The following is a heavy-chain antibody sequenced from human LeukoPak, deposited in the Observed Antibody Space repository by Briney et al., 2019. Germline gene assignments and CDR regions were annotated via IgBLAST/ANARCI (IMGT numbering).Heavy chain of an antibody. CDR1: GYTSTSYG. Sequence: EASVKVSCKASGYTSTSYGISWVRQAPGQGLEWMGWISAYNGNTNYAQKLQGRVTMTTDTSTSTAYMELRSLRSDDTAVYYCARADKFGEFDYWGQGTLVTVSS. CDR2: ISAYNGNT. CDR3: ARADKFGEFDY. J-gene: IGHJ4*02. D-gene: IGHD3-10*01. V-gene: IGHV1-18*01.